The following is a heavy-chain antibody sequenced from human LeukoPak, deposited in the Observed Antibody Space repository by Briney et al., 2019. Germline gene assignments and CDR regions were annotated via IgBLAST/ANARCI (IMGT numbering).Heavy chain of an antibody. CDR1: GGPISSYY. J-gene: IGHJ4*02. CDR2: IYHSGST. Sequence: SETLSLTCTVSGGPISSYYWSWIRKPPGKGLEWIGYIYHSGSTNYNPSLKSRVTISVDTSKNQFSLKLSSVTAADTAAYYWARWIRDSGYDWVFDYWGQGTLVTVSS. V-gene: IGHV4-59*01. CDR3: ARWIRDSGYDWVFDY. D-gene: IGHD5-12*01.